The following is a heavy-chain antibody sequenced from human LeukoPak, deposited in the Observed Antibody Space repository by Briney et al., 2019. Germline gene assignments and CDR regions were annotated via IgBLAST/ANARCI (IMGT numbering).Heavy chain of an antibody. CDR3: AIPGIAAAGETYLDY. Sequence: GGSLRLSCAASGFTFSNYWMSWVRQAPGKGLEWVANIRQDGSEKYHVDSVKGRFTISRDNAKNTLYLQVDSPRAEDTAVYYCAIPGIAAAGETYLDYWGQGTLVTVSS. CDR1: GFTFSNYW. CDR2: IRQDGSEK. J-gene: IGHJ4*02. V-gene: IGHV3-7*01. D-gene: IGHD6-13*01.